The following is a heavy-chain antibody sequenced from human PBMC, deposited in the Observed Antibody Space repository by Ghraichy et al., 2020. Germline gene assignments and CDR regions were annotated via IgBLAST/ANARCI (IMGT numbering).Heavy chain of an antibody. J-gene: IGHJ6*02. CDR3: ARGSTVVRFFYYDGMDV. CDR1: GFTFSSYS. Sequence: SCVGSGFTFSSYSMNWVRQSPGKGLEWVSYITSSSRTRFYADSVKGRFTISRDNAQNSLHLQMNSLRDEDSAVYYCARGSTVVRFFYYDGMDVWGQGTTVTVSS. V-gene: IGHV3-48*02. CDR2: ITSSSRTR. D-gene: IGHD4-23*01.